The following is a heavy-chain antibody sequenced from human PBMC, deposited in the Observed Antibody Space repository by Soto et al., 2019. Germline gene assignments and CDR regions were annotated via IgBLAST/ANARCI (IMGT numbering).Heavy chain of an antibody. D-gene: IGHD3-10*01. CDR2: IYYSGST. V-gene: IGHV4-31*03. CDR3: ARGGDYFGWGSYRGHFDL. CDR1: GGSISSGGYY. Sequence: QVQLQESGPGLVKPSQTLSLTCTVSGGSISSGGYYWSWIRQHPGKGLEWIGYIYYSGSTYYNPSLRSRVTIPVDTSKTCFPRRLGSVTAADTAVYYCARGGDYFGWGSYRGHFDLWGRGTLVTVSS. J-gene: IGHJ2*01.